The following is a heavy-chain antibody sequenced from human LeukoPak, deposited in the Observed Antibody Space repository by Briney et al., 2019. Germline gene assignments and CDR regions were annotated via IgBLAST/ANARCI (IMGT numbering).Heavy chain of an antibody. CDR3: VRQSRIFGVTRPGYMDV. CDR1: GGSINTNTFF. V-gene: IGHV4-39*01. J-gene: IGHJ6*03. Sequence: SESLSLTCGVSGGSINTNTFFWGWIRQTPGKGLEWIGNVFYSGDTMYNPSLKSRVTMSIDTSKSQFSLSLSSVTAADTAMYWCVRQSRIFGVTRPGYMDVWGKGIMSASP. D-gene: IGHD3-3*01. CDR2: VFYSGDT.